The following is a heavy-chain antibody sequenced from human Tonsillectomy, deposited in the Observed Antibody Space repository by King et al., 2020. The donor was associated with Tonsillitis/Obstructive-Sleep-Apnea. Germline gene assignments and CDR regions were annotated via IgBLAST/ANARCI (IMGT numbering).Heavy chain of an antibody. V-gene: IGHV3-23*01. Sequence: VQLLESGGGLVQPGGSLRLSCAASGFTFSSYAMNWVRQAPGTGLEWVSTISGSGDGTYHADSVKSRFSISRDTSKNTLYLQMNGLRAEDTAVYYCAKGVGATGVRGYFDYWGQGALVTVSS. D-gene: IGHD1-26*01. CDR1: GFTFSSYA. CDR3: AKGVGATGVRGYFDY. CDR2: ISGSGDGT. J-gene: IGHJ4*02.